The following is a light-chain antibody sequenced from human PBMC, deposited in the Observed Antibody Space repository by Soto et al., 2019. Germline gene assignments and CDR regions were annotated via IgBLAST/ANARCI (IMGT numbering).Light chain of an antibody. CDR3: SSYGGSNNYVV. V-gene: IGLV2-8*01. CDR2: EVS. Sequence: QSALTQPPSASGSPGQSVTISCTGTSSDVGGYNYVSWYQQHPGKAPKLMIYEVSKRPSGVPDRFSGSKSGNTASLTVSGLQAEDEADYDCSSYGGSNNYVVFGGGTKRTVL. J-gene: IGLJ2*01. CDR1: SSDVGGYNY.